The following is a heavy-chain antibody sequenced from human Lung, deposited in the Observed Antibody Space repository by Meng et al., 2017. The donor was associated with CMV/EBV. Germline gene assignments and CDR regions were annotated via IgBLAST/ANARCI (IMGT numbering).Heavy chain of an antibody. J-gene: IGHJ5*02. Sequence: ASXXVSXKAYGYAFSNYGVTWVRQAPGQGPEWMGWISGYNGNTKYAQKFQGRVTMTADTSTSTVYMELRSLTSDDTAVYYCARDAYFNTWYPNWFDPWGPGTPVTVSS. CDR3: ARDAYFNTWYPNWFDP. D-gene: IGHD6-13*01. CDR1: GYAFSNYG. CDR2: ISGYNGNT. V-gene: IGHV1-18*01.